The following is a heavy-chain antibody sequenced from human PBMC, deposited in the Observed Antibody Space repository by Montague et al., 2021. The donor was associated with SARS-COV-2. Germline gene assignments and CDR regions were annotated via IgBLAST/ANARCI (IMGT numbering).Heavy chain of an antibody. V-gene: IGHV4-39*01. D-gene: IGHD2-21*02. Sequence: SETLSLTCNVSGASISRSDYYWAWIRQPPGKGLELIGSIHYIGNTYYSPSLESRVTISVDTSENQFSLKLRSVIAADTAVHYCARPLPDGTVVATDIPFDSWGQGTLVAVSS. CDR3: ARPLPDGTVVATDIPFDS. J-gene: IGHJ4*02. CDR2: IHYIGNT. CDR1: GASISRSDYY.